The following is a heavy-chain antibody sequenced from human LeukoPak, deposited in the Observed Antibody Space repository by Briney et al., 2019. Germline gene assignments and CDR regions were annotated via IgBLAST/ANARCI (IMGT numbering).Heavy chain of an antibody. Sequence: PGRSLRLSCAASGFTFSSYGMHWVRQAPGKGLEWVAVISYDGSNKYYADSVKGRFTISRDNSKNTLYLQMNSLRAEDTAVYYCASGGPVTTYYYDSSGYYYFDYWGQGTLVTVSS. CDR3: ASGGPVTTYYYDSSGYYYFDY. J-gene: IGHJ4*02. CDR2: ISYDGSNK. V-gene: IGHV3-30*03. CDR1: GFTFSSYG. D-gene: IGHD3-22*01.